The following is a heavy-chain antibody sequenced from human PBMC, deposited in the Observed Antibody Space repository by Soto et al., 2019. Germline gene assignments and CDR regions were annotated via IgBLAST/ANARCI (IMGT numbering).Heavy chain of an antibody. Sequence: SVKVSCKASGGTFSSYAISWVRQAPGQGLEWMGGIIPIFGTANYAQKFQGRVTITADESTSTAYMELSSLRSEDTAVYYCARRSRGVTNWFDPWGQGTLVTVSS. V-gene: IGHV1-69*13. CDR2: IIPIFGTA. CDR1: GGTFSSYA. J-gene: IGHJ5*02. D-gene: IGHD2-21*02. CDR3: ARRSRGVTNWFDP.